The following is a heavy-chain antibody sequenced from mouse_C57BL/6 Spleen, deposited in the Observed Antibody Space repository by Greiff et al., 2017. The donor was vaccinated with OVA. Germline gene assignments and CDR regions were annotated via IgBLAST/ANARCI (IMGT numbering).Heavy chain of an antibody. Sequence: QVTLKESGPGILQPSQTLGLTCSFSGFSLSTFGMGVGWIRQPSGKGLEWLAPIWWDDDKYYNPALKSRLTISKDTSKNQVFLKSANVDTADTATYDCARIANWDWYFDVWGTGTTVTVSS. CDR3: ARIANWDWYFDV. V-gene: IGHV8-8*01. CDR2: IWWDDDK. J-gene: IGHJ1*03. CDR1: GFSLSTFGMG. D-gene: IGHD4-1*01.